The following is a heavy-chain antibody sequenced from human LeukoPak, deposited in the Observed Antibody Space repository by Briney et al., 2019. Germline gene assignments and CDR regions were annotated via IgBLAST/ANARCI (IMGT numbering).Heavy chain of an antibody. Sequence: PGGPLRLSCAASGFTFSSYWMNWVRQAPGKGLEWVANIKQDGSEKYYVDSVKGRSTISRDNAKNSLYLQMNSLRVEDTAVYYCARDLSLDYWGQGTLVTVSS. CDR3: ARDLSLDY. J-gene: IGHJ4*02. V-gene: IGHV3-7*01. CDR1: GFTFSSYW. CDR2: IKQDGSEK.